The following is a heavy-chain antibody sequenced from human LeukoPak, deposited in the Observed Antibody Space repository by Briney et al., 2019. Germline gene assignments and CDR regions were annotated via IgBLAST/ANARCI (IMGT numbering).Heavy chain of an antibody. Sequence: GGSLRLSCAASGLTFSSYSMTWVRKAPGKGLEWVSYISSSSSTIYYADSVKGRFTISRDNAKNSLYLQMNSLRDEDTAVYYCARVATSRYDILTGYYTGARTLDYWGQGTLVTVSS. D-gene: IGHD3-9*01. J-gene: IGHJ4*02. CDR3: ARVATSRYDILTGYYTGARTLDY. V-gene: IGHV3-48*02. CDR2: ISSSSSTI. CDR1: GLTFSSYS.